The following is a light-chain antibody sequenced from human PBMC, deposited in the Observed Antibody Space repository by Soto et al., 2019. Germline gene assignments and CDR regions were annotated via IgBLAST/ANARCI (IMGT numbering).Light chain of an antibody. CDR1: QSVSSY. CDR3: QPRSNWPS. V-gene: IGKV3-11*01. Sequence: EIVLTQSPGTLSLSPGERATLSCRASQSVSSYLAWYQQKPGQAPRLLIYDASNRATGIPTRFSGSGSGTEFALTISSLEPEDVAVYYCQPRSNWPSFGPGTKVDIK. J-gene: IGKJ3*01. CDR2: DAS.